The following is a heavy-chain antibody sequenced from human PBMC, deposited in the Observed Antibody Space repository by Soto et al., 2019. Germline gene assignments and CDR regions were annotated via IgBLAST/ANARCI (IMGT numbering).Heavy chain of an antibody. J-gene: IGHJ4*02. Sequence: GASVKVSCKASGYTFTSYGISWVRQAPGQGLEWMGWISAYNGNTNYAQKLQGRVTMTTDTSTSTAYMELRSLRSDDTAVYYCARDPRFLEWLPQLDYWGQGTLVTVSS. CDR1: GYTFTSYG. V-gene: IGHV1-18*01. D-gene: IGHD3-3*01. CDR2: ISAYNGNT. CDR3: ARDPRFLEWLPQLDY.